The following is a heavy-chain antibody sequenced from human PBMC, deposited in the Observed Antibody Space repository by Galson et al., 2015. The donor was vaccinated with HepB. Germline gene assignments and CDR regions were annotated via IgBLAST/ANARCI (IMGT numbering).Heavy chain of an antibody. CDR1: GYTFTTTA. D-gene: IGHD6-19*01. Sequence: SCKASGYTFTTTALHWVRQAPGQRLEWMGWINTGNAITMYSQKFQDRVTITRDTSAIAAYLELNSLTSEDTAVYFCARGSEYLDSWGQGTLVTVSS. V-gene: IGHV1-3*04. CDR2: INTGNAIT. CDR3: ARGSEYLDS. J-gene: IGHJ4*02.